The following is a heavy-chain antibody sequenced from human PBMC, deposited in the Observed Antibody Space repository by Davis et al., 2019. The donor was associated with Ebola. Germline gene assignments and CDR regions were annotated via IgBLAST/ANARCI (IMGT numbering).Heavy chain of an antibody. CDR1: GYSLTSYW. D-gene: IGHD3-16*01. V-gene: IGHV5-51*01. CDR3: ARHLYPTSASRSLPLGY. CDR2: IYPGDSDT. J-gene: IGHJ4*02. Sequence: GESLKTPRKGSGYSLTSYWIARVRQMPGKGLEWMGIIYPGDSDTRYSPSFQGQVNIPPDKSISTAYLQWSSLKASDSAMYYCARHLYPTSASRSLPLGYWGQGTLVTVSS.